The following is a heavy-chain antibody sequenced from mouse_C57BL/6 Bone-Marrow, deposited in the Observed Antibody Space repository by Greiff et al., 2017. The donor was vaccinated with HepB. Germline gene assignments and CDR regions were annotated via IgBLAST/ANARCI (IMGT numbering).Heavy chain of an antibody. CDR1: GYSITSGYY. V-gene: IGHV3-6*01. CDR3: ARPRYYYAMDY. CDR2: ISYDGSN. J-gene: IGHJ4*01. Sequence: EVQRVESGPGLVKPSQSLSLTCSVTGYSITSGYYWNWIRQFPGNKLEWMGYISYDGSNNYNPSLKNRISITRDTSKNQFFLKLNSVTTEDTATYYCARPRYYYAMDYWGQGTSVTVSS.